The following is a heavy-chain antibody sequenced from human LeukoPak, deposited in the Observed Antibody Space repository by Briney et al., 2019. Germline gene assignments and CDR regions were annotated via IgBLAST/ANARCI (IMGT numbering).Heavy chain of an antibody. V-gene: IGHV3-48*01. CDR3: ARDRWIAAAVWFDP. CDR1: GFTFSSYS. Sequence: GGSLRLSCAASGFTFSSYSMNWVRQAPGKGLEWVSYISSSSGTIYYADSVKGRFTISRDNAKNSLYLQMNSLRAEDTAVYYCARDRWIAAAVWFDPWGQGTLVTVSS. J-gene: IGHJ5*02. D-gene: IGHD6-13*01. CDR2: ISSSSGTI.